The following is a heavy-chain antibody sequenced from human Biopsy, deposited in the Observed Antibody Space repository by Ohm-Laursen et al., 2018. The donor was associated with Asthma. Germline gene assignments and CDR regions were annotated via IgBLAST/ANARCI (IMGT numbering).Heavy chain of an antibody. Sequence: SQTLSLTCPVSGGSISSGGYSWSWIRQPPGKGLEWIGYIYHSESTYYNPSLKSRVTISVDRSKNQFSLKLSSVTAADTAVYYCARVKDGYNFDYWGQGTLVTVSS. J-gene: IGHJ4*02. CDR1: GGSISSGGYS. V-gene: IGHV4-30-2*01. CDR2: IYHSEST. D-gene: IGHD5-24*01. CDR3: ARVKDGYNFDY.